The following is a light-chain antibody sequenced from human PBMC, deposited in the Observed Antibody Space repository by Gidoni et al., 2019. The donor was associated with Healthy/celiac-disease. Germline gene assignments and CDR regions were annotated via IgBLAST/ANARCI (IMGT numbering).Light chain of an antibody. V-gene: IGKV3-15*01. Sequence: PGDRATLPCRASQSVSSYLAWYQQKPGQAPRLLIYGASTRATGIPARFSGSGSGTEFTLTISSLQSEDFAVYYCQQYNNRPPLTFGGGTKVEIK. CDR1: QSVSSY. CDR2: GAS. CDR3: QQYNNRPPLT. J-gene: IGKJ4*01.